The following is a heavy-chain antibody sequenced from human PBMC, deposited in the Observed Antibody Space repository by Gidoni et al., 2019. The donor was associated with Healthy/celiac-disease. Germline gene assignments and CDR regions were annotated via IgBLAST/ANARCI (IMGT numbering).Heavy chain of an antibody. CDR2: IWYDGSNK. V-gene: IGHV3-33*01. CDR1: GFTFSSYG. CDR3: AGEDYGDLYFDY. J-gene: IGHJ4*02. Sequence: QVQLVESGGGVVQPGRSLRLSCAASGFTFSSYGMHWVRQAPGKGLEWLAVIWYDGSNKYYADSVKGRFTISRDNSKNTLYLQMNSLRAEDTAVYYCAGEDYGDLYFDYWGQGTLVTVSS. D-gene: IGHD4-17*01.